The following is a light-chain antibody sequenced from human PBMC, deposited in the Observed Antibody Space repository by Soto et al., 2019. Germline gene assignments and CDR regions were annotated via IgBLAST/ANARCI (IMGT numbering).Light chain of an antibody. CDR1: QSVSSN. Sequence: EIVMTQSPATLSVSPGEGATLSCRASQSVSSNLAWYPQKPGQAPRLLIYGASTSATGIPARFSGSWSGTDCTLTISSLQSEVFAVYSCQQYNNWPLTFGGGTKVEIK. V-gene: IGKV3D-15*01. CDR2: GAS. J-gene: IGKJ4*01. CDR3: QQYNNWPLT.